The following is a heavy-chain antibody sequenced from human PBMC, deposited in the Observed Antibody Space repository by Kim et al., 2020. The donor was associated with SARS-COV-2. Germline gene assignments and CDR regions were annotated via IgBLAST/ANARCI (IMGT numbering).Heavy chain of an antibody. CDR1: RFSFNDYA. Sequence: GGSLRLSCAASRFSFNDYAMTWVRQAPGKGLEWVSSISANGGNTYYAESVKGRFTISRDNSKNTLSLQSSSLRAEDTAIYYCARLGVRPSTTQTTFDYWGQGTLVTVS. CDR3: ARLGVRPSTTQTTFDY. V-gene: IGHV3-23*01. CDR2: ISANGGNT. J-gene: IGHJ4*02. D-gene: IGHD3-10*01.